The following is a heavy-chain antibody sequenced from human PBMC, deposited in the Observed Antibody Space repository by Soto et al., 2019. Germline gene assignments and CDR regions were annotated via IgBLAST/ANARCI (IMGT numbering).Heavy chain of an antibody. J-gene: IGHJ6*02. V-gene: IGHV4-31*03. D-gene: IGHD3-22*01. CDR1: GGSISSGGYY. CDR2: IYYSGST. Sequence: SETLSLTCTVSGGSISSGGYYWSWIRQHPGKGLEWIGYIYYSGSTYYNPSLKSRVTISVDTSKNQFSLKLSSVTAADTAVYYCARGVYYDSSGYYYYYYGMDVWGQGTTVTVSS. CDR3: ARGVYYDSSGYYYYYYGMDV.